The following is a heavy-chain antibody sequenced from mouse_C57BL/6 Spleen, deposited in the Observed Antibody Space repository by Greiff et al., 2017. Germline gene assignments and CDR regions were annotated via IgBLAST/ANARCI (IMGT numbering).Heavy chain of an antibody. CDR3: TRDSSGYGNYYAMDY. CDR2: IDPETGGT. D-gene: IGHD3-2*02. CDR1: GYTFTDYD. V-gene: IGHV1-15*01. J-gene: IGHJ4*01. Sequence: VQLVESGAELVRPGASVTLSCKASGYTFTDYDMHWVKQTPVHGLEWIGAIDPETGGTAYNQKFKGKARLTADKSSSTAYMELRSLTSEDSAVYYCTRDSSGYGNYYAMDYWGQGTSVTVSS.